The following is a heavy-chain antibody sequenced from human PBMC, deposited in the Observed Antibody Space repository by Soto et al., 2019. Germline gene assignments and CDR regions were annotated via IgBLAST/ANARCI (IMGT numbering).Heavy chain of an antibody. V-gene: IGHV4-34*01. CDR2: INHSGST. D-gene: IGHD3-3*01. CDR3: ARAVGDFWSGYRGYGMDV. CDR1: GGSFSGYY. J-gene: IGHJ6*02. Sequence: ASETLSLTCAVYGGSFSGYYWSWIRQPPGKGLEWIGEINHSGSTNYNPPLKSRVTISVDTSKNQFSLKLSSVTAADTAVYYCARAVGDFWSGYRGYGMDVWGQGTTVTVSS.